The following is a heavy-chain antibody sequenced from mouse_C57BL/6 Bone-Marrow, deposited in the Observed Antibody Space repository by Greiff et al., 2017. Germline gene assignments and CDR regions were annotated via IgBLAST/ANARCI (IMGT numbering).Heavy chain of an antibody. CDR3: ARSNH. CDR1: GYTFTSYW. V-gene: IGHV1-50*01. CDR2: IDPSDSYT. J-gene: IGHJ3*01. Sequence: QVQLQQPGAELVKPGASVKLSCKASGYTFTSYWMQWVKQRPGQGLEWIGEIDPSDSYTNYNQKFKGKATLTVDTSSSTAHMQLSSLTSEDSAVYYCARSNHWGQGTLVTVSA.